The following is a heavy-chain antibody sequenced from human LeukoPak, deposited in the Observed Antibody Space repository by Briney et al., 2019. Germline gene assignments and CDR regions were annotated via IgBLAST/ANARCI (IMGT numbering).Heavy chain of an antibody. D-gene: IGHD3-9*01. CDR3: ARFGLRYFDWSDDY. CDR2: ISAYNGNT. Sequence: ASVKVSCKASGYTFTSCGISWVRQAPGQGLEWMGWISAYNGNTNYAQKLQGRVTMTTDTSTSTAYMELRSLRSDDTAVYYCARFGLRYFDWSDDYWGQGTLVTVSS. V-gene: IGHV1-18*01. J-gene: IGHJ4*02. CDR1: GYTFTSCG.